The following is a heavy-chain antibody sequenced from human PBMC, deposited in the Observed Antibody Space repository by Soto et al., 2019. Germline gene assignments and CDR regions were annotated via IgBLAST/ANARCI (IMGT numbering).Heavy chain of an antibody. D-gene: IGHD4-4*01. J-gene: IGHJ6*02. Sequence: GGSLRLSCAASGFTVSSNYMSWVRQAPGKGLEWVSVIYSGGSTYYADSVKGRFTISRDNSKNTLYLQMNSLRAEDAAVYYCARHTVTDYYYYGMDVWGQGTTVTVSS. V-gene: IGHV3-53*01. CDR3: ARHTVTDYYYYGMDV. CDR1: GFTVSSNY. CDR2: IYSGGST.